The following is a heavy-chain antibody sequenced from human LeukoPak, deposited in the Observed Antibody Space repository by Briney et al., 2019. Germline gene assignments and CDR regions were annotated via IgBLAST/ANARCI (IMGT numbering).Heavy chain of an antibody. V-gene: IGHV1-18*01. D-gene: IGHD3-10*01. CDR2: ISAYNGNT. CDR1: GYTFTSYG. J-gene: IGHJ5*02. CDR3: ARRVLLWFGEFPANWFDP. Sequence: ASVMVSCKASGYTFTSYGISWVRQAPGQGLEWMGWISAYNGNTNYAQKLQGRVTMTTDTSTSTAYMELRSLRSDDTAVYYCARRVLLWFGEFPANWFDPWGQGTLVTVSS.